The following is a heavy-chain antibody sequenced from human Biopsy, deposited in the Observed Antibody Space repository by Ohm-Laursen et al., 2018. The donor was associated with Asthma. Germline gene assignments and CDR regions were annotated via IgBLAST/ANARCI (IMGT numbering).Heavy chain of an antibody. J-gene: IGHJ6*01. CDR1: GGYIDSHDWS. CDR2: AHFSGST. D-gene: IGHD4-17*01. V-gene: IGHV4-30-4*02. Sequence: PSDTLSLTCPVSGGYIDSHDWSWCWIRQSPGKGLQWLGYAHFSGSTHYNPSLDRRIRMSVDTSKSQVSLSLTSVSAADTAVYFCARVRRYGDIFFGMDVWGHGTTVTVSS. CDR3: ARVRRYGDIFFGMDV.